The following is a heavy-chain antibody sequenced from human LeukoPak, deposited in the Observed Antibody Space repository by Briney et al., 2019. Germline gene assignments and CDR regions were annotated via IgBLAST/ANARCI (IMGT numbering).Heavy chain of an antibody. V-gene: IGHV4-61*02. CDR1: GGSISSGSYY. CDR2: IYTSGST. D-gene: IGHD3-10*01. Sequence: SETLSLTFTVSGGSISSGSYYWSWIRQPAGKGLEWIGRIYTSGSTNYNPSLKSRVTISVDTSKNQFSLKLSSVTAADTAVYYCARLYGSGSSLYFDYWGQGTLVTVSS. CDR3: ARLYGSGSSLYFDY. J-gene: IGHJ4*02.